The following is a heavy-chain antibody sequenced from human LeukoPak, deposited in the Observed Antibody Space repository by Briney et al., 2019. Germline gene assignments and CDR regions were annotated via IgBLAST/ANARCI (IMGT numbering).Heavy chain of an antibody. D-gene: IGHD4-17*01. CDR3: AATVTTTYYFDY. CDR1: GYIFTSYY. V-gene: IGHV1-46*01. CDR2: INPSGGST. Sequence: ASVNVSCKASGYIFTSYYMHWVRQAPGQGLEWMGIINPSGGSTSYAQKFQGRVTMTRDTSTSTVYMELSSLRSEDTAVYYCAATVTTTYYFDYWGQGTLVTVSS. J-gene: IGHJ4*02.